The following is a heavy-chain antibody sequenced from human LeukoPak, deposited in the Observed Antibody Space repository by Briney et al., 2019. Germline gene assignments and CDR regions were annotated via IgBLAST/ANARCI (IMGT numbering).Heavy chain of an antibody. CDR1: GGSISSSNW. CDR3: AREPPNSSGWYYFDY. D-gene: IGHD6-19*01. J-gene: IGHJ4*02. V-gene: IGHV4-4*02. CDR2: IYHSGST. Sequence: SETLSLTCAVSGGSISSSNWWSWVRQPPGKGLEWIGGIYHSGSTNYNPSLKSRVTISVDKSKNQFSLKLSSVTAADTAVYYCAREPPNSSGWYYFDYWGQGTLVTVSS.